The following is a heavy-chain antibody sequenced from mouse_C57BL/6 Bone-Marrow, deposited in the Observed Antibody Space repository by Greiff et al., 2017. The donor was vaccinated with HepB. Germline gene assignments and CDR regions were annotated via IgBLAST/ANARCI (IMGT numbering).Heavy chain of an antibody. V-gene: IGHV6-3*01. CDR1: GFTFSNYW. J-gene: IGHJ3*01. CDR3: TDGVNGGAWFAY. Sequence: DVHLVESGGGLVQPGGSMKLSCVASGFTFSNYWMNWVRQSPEKGLEWVAQIRLKSDNYATHYAESVKGRFTISRDDSKSSVYLQMNNLRAEDTGIYYCTDGVNGGAWFAYWGQGTLVTVSA. CDR2: IRLKSDNYAT. D-gene: IGHD2-1*01.